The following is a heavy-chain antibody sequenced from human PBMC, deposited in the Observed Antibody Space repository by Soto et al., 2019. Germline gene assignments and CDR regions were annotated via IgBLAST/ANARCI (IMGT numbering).Heavy chain of an antibody. CDR1: GGTFSSYA. CDR2: IIPIFGTA. CDR3: ARRSFSTVTPFDP. Sequence: SVKVSCKASGGTFSSYAISWVRQAPGQGLEWMGGIIPIFGTANYAQKFQGRVTITADESTSTAYMELSSLRSEDSAVYYCARRSFSTVTPFDPWGQGTLFTVSS. J-gene: IGHJ5*02. V-gene: IGHV1-69*13. D-gene: IGHD4-17*01.